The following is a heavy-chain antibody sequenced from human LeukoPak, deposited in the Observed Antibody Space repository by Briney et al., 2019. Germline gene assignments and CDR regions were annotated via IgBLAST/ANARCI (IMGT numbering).Heavy chain of an antibody. CDR3: TRVGVGGY. J-gene: IGHJ4*02. D-gene: IGHD3-16*01. Sequence: GGSLRLSCAASGFTFTTFWMTWVRQAPGKGLEWVANIGPDGRSKYYVDSVRGRFTISRDNAKDSLFLQMNSLRADDTAMYFCTRVGVGGYWGQGTLVTVSS. CDR1: GFTFTTFW. CDR2: IGPDGRSK. V-gene: IGHV3-7*01.